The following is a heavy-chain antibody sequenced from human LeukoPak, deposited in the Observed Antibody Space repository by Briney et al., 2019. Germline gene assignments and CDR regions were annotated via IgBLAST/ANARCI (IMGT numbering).Heavy chain of an antibody. CDR1: GHSISRHY. CDR2: IFQSGIT. CDR3: ARDLYPITFFDA. J-gene: IGHJ5*02. V-gene: IGHV4-59*11. D-gene: IGHD1-14*01. Sequence: SDTLSLLCTLSGHSISRHYWQWLRHPPGEAVEWLGFIFQSGITNYHPSLKGRVTIPADTSQNHFSQKVNSVTCAHPGVFFRARDLYPITFFDAWGQGSLVTVSS.